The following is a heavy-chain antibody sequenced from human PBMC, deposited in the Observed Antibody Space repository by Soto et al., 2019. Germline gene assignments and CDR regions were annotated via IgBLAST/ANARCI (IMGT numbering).Heavy chain of an antibody. Sequence: GGSLRLSCAASGVPFSSYAMSWVRQAPGKGLEWVSAISGSGGSTYYADSVKGRFTISRDNSKNTLYLQMNSLRAEDTAVYYCAKAPIYCSSTSCYDNWGQGTLVTVSS. CDR3: AKAPIYCSSTSCYDN. CDR2: ISGSGGST. V-gene: IGHV3-23*01. CDR1: GVPFSSYA. J-gene: IGHJ4*02. D-gene: IGHD2-2*01.